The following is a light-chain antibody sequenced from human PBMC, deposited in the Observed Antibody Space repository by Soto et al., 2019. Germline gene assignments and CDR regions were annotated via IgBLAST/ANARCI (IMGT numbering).Light chain of an antibody. CDR3: AAWDDSLSGPV. J-gene: IGLJ1*01. Sequence: QSVLTQPPSASGTLGQRVSISCSGSSSNIGSNPVNWYQQLPGTAPRLLIYNNTQRPSGVPDQFSGSKSGTSASLAISGLQSEHEDDYYCAAWDDSLSGPVFGTGTKVTVL. V-gene: IGLV1-44*01. CDR1: SSNIGSNP. CDR2: NNT.